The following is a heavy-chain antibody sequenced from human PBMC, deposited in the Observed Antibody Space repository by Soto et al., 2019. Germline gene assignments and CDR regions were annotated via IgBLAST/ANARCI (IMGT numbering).Heavy chain of an antibody. D-gene: IGHD3-3*01. CDR1: GYTFTSYA. J-gene: IGHJ4*02. Sequence: GASVKVSCKASGYTFTSYAMHWVRQAPGQRLEWMGWINAGNGNTKYSQKFQGRVTITRDTSASTAYMELSSLRSEDTAVYYCARDRQVRFLEWLSKYYFDYWGQGTLVTVSS. CDR2: INAGNGNT. CDR3: ARDRQVRFLEWLSKYYFDY. V-gene: IGHV1-3*01.